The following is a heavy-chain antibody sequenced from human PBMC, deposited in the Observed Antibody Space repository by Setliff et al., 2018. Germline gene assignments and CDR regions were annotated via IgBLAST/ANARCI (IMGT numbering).Heavy chain of an antibody. J-gene: IGHJ4*02. D-gene: IGHD2-21*01. CDR1: GGTFSSYA. Sequence: RASVKVSCKASGGTFSSYAISWVRQAPGQGLEWMGGIIPIFGTANYAQKFQGRVTSTADESTSTAYMELSSLRSEDTAVYFCARVTYCGGDCYSFDYWGQGTLVTVSS. V-gene: IGHV1-69*13. CDR2: IIPIFGTA. CDR3: ARVTYCGGDCYSFDY.